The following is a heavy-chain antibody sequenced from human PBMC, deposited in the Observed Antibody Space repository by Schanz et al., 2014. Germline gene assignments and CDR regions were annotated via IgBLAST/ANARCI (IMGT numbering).Heavy chain of an antibody. V-gene: IGHV3-30-3*01. CDR2: ISYDGSTK. CDR1: GFTFGGYA. D-gene: IGHD3-16*01. J-gene: IGHJ5*01. Sequence: QVQLLESGGGVVQPGRSLRLSCAVSGFTFGGYALHWVRQAPGKGLEWVAVISYDGSTKYYADSVKGRFTISRDNSRKTLYLQMNSLRADDTAVYYCAKDLYNYGIFDSWGQGTLVTVAS. CDR3: AKDLYNYGIFDS.